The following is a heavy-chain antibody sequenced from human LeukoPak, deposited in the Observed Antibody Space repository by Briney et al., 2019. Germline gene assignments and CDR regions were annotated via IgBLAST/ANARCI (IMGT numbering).Heavy chain of an antibody. J-gene: IGHJ4*02. CDR1: GGSFSGHY. CDR2: INHSGST. Sequence: SETLSLTCAVYGGSFSGHYWSWIRQPPGKGLEWIGEINHSGSTNYNPSLKSRVTISVDTSKNQFSLKLSSVTAADTAVYYCARGGGYGYGFGIVATPRPRAYYFDYWGQGTLVTVSS. D-gene: IGHD5-12*01. CDR3: ARGGGYGYGFGIVATPRPRAYYFDY. V-gene: IGHV4-34*01.